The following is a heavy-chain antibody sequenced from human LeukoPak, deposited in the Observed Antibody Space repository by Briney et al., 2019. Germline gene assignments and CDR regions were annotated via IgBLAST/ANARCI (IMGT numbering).Heavy chain of an antibody. V-gene: IGHV1-18*01. CDR3: ARDSPTSSPYYYDSRPYYYGMDV. J-gene: IGHJ6*02. CDR2: ISAYNGNT. Sequence: ASVKLSCKASGYTFTSYGISWVRQAPGQGLEWMGWISAYNGNTNYAQKLQGRVTMTTDTSSSTAYMELRSLRSADTAVYYCARDSPTSSPYYYDSRPYYYGMDVWGQGTTVTVSS. CDR1: GYTFTSYG. D-gene: IGHD3-22*01.